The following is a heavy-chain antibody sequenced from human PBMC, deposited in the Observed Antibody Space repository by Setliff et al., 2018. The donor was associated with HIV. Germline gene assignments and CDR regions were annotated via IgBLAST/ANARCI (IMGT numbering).Heavy chain of an antibody. CDR1: GFSISTNGVS. Sequence: RGSGPTLVNPTQTVTLTCSFSGFSISTNGVSVSWVRRPPGRALDWLARIDWDGETHYTTSLKTRLTISKDTTNNRVVLTMTNMDPVDTATYFCARMGGDLTHFAYWGPGTLVTVSS. V-gene: IGHV2-70*19. CDR3: ARMGGDLTHFAY. J-gene: IGHJ4*02. CDR2: IDWDGET. D-gene: IGHD3-16*01.